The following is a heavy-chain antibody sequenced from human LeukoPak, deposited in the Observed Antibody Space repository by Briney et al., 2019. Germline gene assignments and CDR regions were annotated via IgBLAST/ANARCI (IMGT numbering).Heavy chain of an antibody. J-gene: IGHJ4*02. CDR3: AADRYDSSGYYHFDY. Sequence: SVKVSCKASGYTFTGYYLHWVRQAPGQGLEWMGWIVVGSGNTNYAQKFQERVTITRDMSTSTAYMELSSLRSEDTAVYYCAADRYDSSGYYHFDYWGQGTLVTVSS. CDR2: IVVGSGNT. CDR1: GYTFTGYY. D-gene: IGHD3-22*01. V-gene: IGHV1-58*01.